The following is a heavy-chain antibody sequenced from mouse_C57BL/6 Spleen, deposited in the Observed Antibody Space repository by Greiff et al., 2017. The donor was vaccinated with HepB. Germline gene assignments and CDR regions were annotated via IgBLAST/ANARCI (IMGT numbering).Heavy chain of an antibody. CDR1: GYSFSSSW. Sequence: VQLQQSGPELVKPGASVKISCKASGYSFSSSWMNWVKQRPGKGLEWIGRIYPGDGDTNYNVKFKGKATLTADKSSSTAYMQLSSLTSEDSAVYSCANYYGSSPMDYWGQGTSVTVSS. V-gene: IGHV1-82*01. D-gene: IGHD1-1*01. CDR3: ANYYGSSPMDY. J-gene: IGHJ4*01. CDR2: IYPGDGDT.